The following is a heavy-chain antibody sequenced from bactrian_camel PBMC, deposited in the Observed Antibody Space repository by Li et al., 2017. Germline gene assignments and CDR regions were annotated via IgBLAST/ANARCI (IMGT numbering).Heavy chain of an antibody. CDR3: AARRDRMALGFTSFDY. CDR2: IYTAGGAT. V-gene: IGHV3S40*01. J-gene: IGHJ4*01. D-gene: IGHD7*01. CDR1: GSTSCRYD. Sequence: DVQLVESGGGPVQAEGSLRLSCEAIGSTSCRYDMSWYRQAPGKEREGVAAIYTAGGATDIAASVKGRFTISQGIMKKTVYLQMNSLNPEDTGLYYCAARRDRMALGFTSFDYWGQGTQVTVS.